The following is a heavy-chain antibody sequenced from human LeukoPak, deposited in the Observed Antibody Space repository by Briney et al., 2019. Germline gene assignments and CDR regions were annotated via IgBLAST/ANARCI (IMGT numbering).Heavy chain of an antibody. Sequence: ASVKVSRKASGDTFTTYYMHWVRQAPGQGLEWMGIINLSGATTSYAQKFQGRVTMSRDTSTSTVYMELSSLRSEDTAVYYCARDCGGRPGTKVNYFDYWGRGTLVTVSS. D-gene: IGHD2-21*01. J-gene: IGHJ4*02. CDR3: ARDCGGRPGTKVNYFDY. CDR1: GDTFTTYY. CDR2: INLSGATT. V-gene: IGHV1-46*01.